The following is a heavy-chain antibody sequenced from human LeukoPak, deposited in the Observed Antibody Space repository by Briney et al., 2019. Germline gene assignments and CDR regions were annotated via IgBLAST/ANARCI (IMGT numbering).Heavy chain of an antibody. CDR3: AKGSYGDYVFPPPEYFQH. V-gene: IGHV3-23*01. CDR1: GFTFSSYV. D-gene: IGHD4-17*01. CDR2: ISGSGVST. Sequence: GGSLRLSCAASGFTFSSYVMNWVRQAPGKGLEWVSVISGSGVSTYYADSVKGRFTISRANSKSTLYLQMKRLRAEDTAVYYCAKGSYGDYVFPPPEYFQHWGQGTLVTVSS. J-gene: IGHJ1*01.